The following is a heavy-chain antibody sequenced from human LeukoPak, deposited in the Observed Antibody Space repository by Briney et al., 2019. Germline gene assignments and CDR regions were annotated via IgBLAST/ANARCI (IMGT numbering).Heavy chain of an antibody. Sequence: ASVKLSCKASGYTFTGYYMHWGRQAPGQGLEWMGGIIPIFGTANYAQTFQGRVTITADKSTSTAYMELSSLRSEDPAVSYCARGDSSGRPPSDAFDIWGQGTMVTVSS. J-gene: IGHJ3*02. CDR1: GYTFTGYY. V-gene: IGHV1-69*06. D-gene: IGHD3-22*01. CDR2: IIPIFGTA. CDR3: ARGDSSGRPPSDAFDI.